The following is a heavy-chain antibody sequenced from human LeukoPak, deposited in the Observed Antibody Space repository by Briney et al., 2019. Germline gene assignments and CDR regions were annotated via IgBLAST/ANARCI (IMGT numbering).Heavy chain of an antibody. CDR1: GYTFTGYY. J-gene: IGHJ5*02. V-gene: IGHV1-2*02. CDR3: ARDLRIRKNYYGSGSSFDP. CDR2: INPNSGGT. D-gene: IGHD3-10*01. Sequence: ASVKVSCKASGYTFTGYYMHWVRQAPGQGLEWMGWINPNSGGTNYAQKFQGRVTMTRDTSISTAYIELSRLRSDDTAVYYCARDLRIRKNYYGSGSSFDPWGQGTLVTVSS.